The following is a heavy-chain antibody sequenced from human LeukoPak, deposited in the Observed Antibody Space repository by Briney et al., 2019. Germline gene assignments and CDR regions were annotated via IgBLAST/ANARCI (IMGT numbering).Heavy chain of an antibody. J-gene: IGHJ4*02. D-gene: IGHD1-26*01. V-gene: IGHV1-2*02. CDR3: ARAVVGATLLPIVHY. CDR2: INPNSGGT. CDR1: GYIFTGYY. Sequence: ASVKVSCKASGYIFTGYYMHWVRQAPGQGLEWMGWINPNSGGTNYAQKFQGRVTMTRDTTISTAYMELSRLRSDDTAVYYCARAVVGATLLPIVHYWGQGTLVTVSS.